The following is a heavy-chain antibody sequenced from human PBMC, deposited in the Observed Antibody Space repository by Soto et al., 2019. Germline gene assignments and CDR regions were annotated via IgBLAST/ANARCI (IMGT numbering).Heavy chain of an antibody. V-gene: IGHV1-8*01. CDR2: IKTNSGNT. J-gene: IGHJ4*02. CDR1: GYTFTSYD. D-gene: IGHD1-26*01. CDR3: AREKGGGSYLDY. Sequence: QVQLVQSGAEVKKPGASVKVSCKASGYTFTSYDIAWVRQATGQGLEWMGWIKTNSGNTGYAQKFQGRVTITRNTSISTDYMELSSLRSEDTAVYYCAREKGGGSYLDYCGQGTLVTVSS.